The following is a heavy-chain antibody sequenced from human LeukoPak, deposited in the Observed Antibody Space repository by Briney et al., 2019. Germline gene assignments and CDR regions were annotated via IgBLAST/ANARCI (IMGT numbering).Heavy chain of an antibody. CDR3: ARQVAATDFDF. CDR2: ISTGSLTI. CDR1: GFTFSSYS. V-gene: IGHV3-48*02. Sequence: GGSLRLSCAASGFTFSSYSMNWVRQAPGKGLEWVSFISTGSLTIYYADSVKGRFTISRDDARNSLYLQMNRLRDEDTAVYYCARQVAATDFDFWGQGTLFAVSS. J-gene: IGHJ4*02. D-gene: IGHD2-15*01.